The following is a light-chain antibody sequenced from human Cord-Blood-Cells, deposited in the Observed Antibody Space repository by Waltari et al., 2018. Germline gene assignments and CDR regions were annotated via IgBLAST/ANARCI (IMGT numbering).Light chain of an antibody. CDR3: CSYAGSSTYV. J-gene: IGLJ1*01. V-gene: IGLV2-23*01. Sequence: QSALTQPASVSGSPGQSITISRTGTSSDVGSYNLIPWYQQHPGKAPKLTIYEGSKRPSGVSNRFSGSKSGNTASLTISGLQAEDEADYYCCSYAGSSTYVFGTGTKVTVL. CDR1: SSDVGSYNL. CDR2: EGS.